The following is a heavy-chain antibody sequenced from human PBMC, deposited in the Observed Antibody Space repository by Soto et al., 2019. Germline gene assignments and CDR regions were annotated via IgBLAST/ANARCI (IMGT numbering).Heavy chain of an antibody. D-gene: IGHD6-13*01. V-gene: IGHV3-33*06. Sequence: QVQLVESGGGVVQPGRSLRLSCAASGFTFSRFGMHWVRQAPDKGLEWVAVVGYDGSDKYYADSVKGRFAISRDNSKNTLYLQVNSLRAEDTAVYYCAKDRSSSLDAMDVWGQGTTVTVFS. CDR3: AKDRSSSLDAMDV. J-gene: IGHJ6*02. CDR1: GFTFSRFG. CDR2: VGYDGSDK.